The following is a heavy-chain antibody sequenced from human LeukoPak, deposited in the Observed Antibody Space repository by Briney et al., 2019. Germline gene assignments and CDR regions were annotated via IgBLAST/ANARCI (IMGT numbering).Heavy chain of an antibody. J-gene: IGHJ4*02. CDR2: TNSDETTI. CDR3: IRALTGRDDY. D-gene: IGHD7-27*01. Sequence: GGSLRLSCAASGFTFSRHWMHWVRQAPGKGLVWVSRTNSDETTIDYADSVKGRFTISRDNVKNTVYLQMNSLRAEDTAVYYCIRALTGRDDYWGQGTLVTVSS. V-gene: IGHV3-74*01. CDR1: GFTFSRHW.